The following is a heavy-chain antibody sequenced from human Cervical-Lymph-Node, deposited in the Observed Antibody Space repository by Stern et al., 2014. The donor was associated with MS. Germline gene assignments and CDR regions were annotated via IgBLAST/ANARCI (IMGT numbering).Heavy chain of an antibody. D-gene: IGHD6-13*01. CDR1: GFSFSRYA. V-gene: IGHV3-33*01. J-gene: IGHJ4*02. CDR3: ASAYSSSHYYFDY. Sequence: VQLVESGGGVVQPGRSLRLSCAASGFSFSRYAMHWVRQAPGKGLEWVALIWYDGSNPSYAASVTGRFTISRDNFKNTLYLQMNSLRAEDTAVYYCASAYSSSHYYFDYWGQGTLFTVSS. CDR2: IWYDGSNP.